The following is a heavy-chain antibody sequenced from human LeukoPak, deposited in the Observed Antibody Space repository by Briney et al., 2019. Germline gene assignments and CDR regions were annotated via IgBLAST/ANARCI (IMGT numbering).Heavy chain of an antibody. Sequence: SETLSLTCAVYGGCFSSYNWTWIRQPPGKGLEWIGEINHSGRTNHNPTLKSRVTISVDTSKNQFSLKLSSVTAADTAVYYCARRNYYGSGSYYELGFDYWGQGTLVTVSS. CDR3: ARRNYYGSGSYYELGFDY. CDR1: GGCFSSYN. V-gene: IGHV4-34*01. D-gene: IGHD3-10*01. J-gene: IGHJ4*02. CDR2: INHSGRT.